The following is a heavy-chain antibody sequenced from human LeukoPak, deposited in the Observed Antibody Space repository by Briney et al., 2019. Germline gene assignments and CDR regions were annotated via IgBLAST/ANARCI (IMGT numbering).Heavy chain of an antibody. V-gene: IGHV1-2*02. J-gene: IGHJ6*02. CDR2: INPNSGGT. D-gene: IGHD3-10*01. Sequence: ASVTLSCNASGYTFTGYYIHWVRQAPGQGIEWMGWINPNSGGTNSAQKFQDRVNVTRDTIITTVYMALGRVESVDAGGEFCARSPVGHKVRGGLYFYGVDVWGQGTRVSVPS. CDR1: GYTFTGYY. CDR3: ARSPVGHKVRGGLYFYGVDV.